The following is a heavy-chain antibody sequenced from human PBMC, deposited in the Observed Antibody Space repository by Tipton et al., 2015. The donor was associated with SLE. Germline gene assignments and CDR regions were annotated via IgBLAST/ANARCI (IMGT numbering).Heavy chain of an antibody. CDR1: GGSISSGDYL. D-gene: IGHD3-10*01. V-gene: IGHV4-61*10. J-gene: IGHJ4*02. Sequence: TLSLTCTVCGGSISSGDYLWSWIRQPAGKGLEWIGYIHSSGTTNYSPSLNSRVTMSVDTSKNQFSLRLTSVTAADSAVYYCAREVYGRFPIWGQGALVTVSS. CDR3: AREVYGRFPI. CDR2: IHSSGTT.